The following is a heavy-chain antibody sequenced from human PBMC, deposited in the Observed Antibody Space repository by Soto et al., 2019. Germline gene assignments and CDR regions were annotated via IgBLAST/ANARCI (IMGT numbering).Heavy chain of an antibody. CDR3: AKGGHYYDSSGYFRVPGYFDY. CDR2: ISGSGGST. CDR1: GFIFSSYA. D-gene: IGHD3-22*01. Sequence: GGSRRLSCAASGFIFSSYAMSWVRQAPGKGLEWVSAISGSGGSTYYADSVKGRFTISRDNSKNTLYLQMNSLRAEDTAVYYCAKGGHYYDSSGYFRVPGYFDYWGQGTLVTVSS. J-gene: IGHJ4*02. V-gene: IGHV3-23*01.